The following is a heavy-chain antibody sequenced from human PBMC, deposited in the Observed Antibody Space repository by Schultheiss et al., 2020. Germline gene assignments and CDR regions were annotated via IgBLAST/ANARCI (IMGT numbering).Heavy chain of an antibody. V-gene: IGHV3-11*01. CDR1: GFTFSDYY. D-gene: IGHD3-16*01. CDR2: ISSSGSTI. J-gene: IGHJ4*02. CDR3: ARSSRPHRSPLRVPVDY. Sequence: GGSLRLSCAASGFTFSDYYMSWIRQAPGKGLEWVSYISSSGSTIYYADSVKGRFTISRGNAKNSLYLQMNSLRAEDTAVYYCARSSRPHRSPLRVPVDYWGQGTLVIGYS.